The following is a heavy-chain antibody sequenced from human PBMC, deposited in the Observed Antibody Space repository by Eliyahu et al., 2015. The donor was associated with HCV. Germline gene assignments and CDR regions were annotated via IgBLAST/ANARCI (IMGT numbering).Heavy chain of an antibody. Sequence: QVQLVQSGAEVKKPGASVKVSCKASGYTFTAYYMHWVRQAPGQGLEWMGWINPNSGGTNYAQKFQGWVTMTRDTSISTAYMELSRLRSDDTAVYYCARDPITMVRGATRDQVWFDPWGQGTLVTVSS. CDR1: GYTFTAYY. J-gene: IGHJ5*02. V-gene: IGHV1-2*04. CDR3: ARDPITMVRGATRDQVWFDP. CDR2: INPNSGGT. D-gene: IGHD3-10*01.